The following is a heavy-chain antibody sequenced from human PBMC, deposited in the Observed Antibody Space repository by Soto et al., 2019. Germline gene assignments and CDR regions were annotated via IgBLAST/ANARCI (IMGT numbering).Heavy chain of an antibody. CDR2: IYWDDDK. D-gene: IGHD3-3*01. V-gene: IGHV2-5*02. J-gene: IGHJ4*02. CDR1: GFSLTTSGVG. CDR3: AHRVLRTVFGLVTTTAIYFDF. Sequence: QITLNESGPTQVKPRQTLTLTCTFSGFSLTTSGVGVGWIRQSPGKAPEWLALIYWDDDKRYSPSLKSRLTITKDTSKNPVLLTMADLDPADTATYYCAHRVLRTVFGLVTTTAIYFDFWGQGTPVAVSS.